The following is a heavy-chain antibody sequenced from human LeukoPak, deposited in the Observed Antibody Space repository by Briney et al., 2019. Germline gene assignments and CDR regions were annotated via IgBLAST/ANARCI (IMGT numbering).Heavy chain of an antibody. CDR1: GYTFTGYY. CDR3: ARDLTMVRGVIRRGAFDI. V-gene: IGHV1-2*02. J-gene: IGHJ3*02. D-gene: IGHD3-10*01. CDR2: INPNSGGT. Sequence: ASVKVSCKASGYTFTGYYMHWVRQAPGQGLEWMGWINPNSGGTNYAQKFQGRVTMTRDTSISTAYMELSSLRSEDTAVYYCARDLTMVRGVIRRGAFDIWGQGTMVTVSS.